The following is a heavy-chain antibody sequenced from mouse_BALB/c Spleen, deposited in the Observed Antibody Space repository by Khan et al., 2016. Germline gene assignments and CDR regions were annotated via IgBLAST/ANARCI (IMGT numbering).Heavy chain of an antibody. V-gene: IGHV3-2*02. Sequence: EVQLQESGPGLVKPSQSLSLTCTVTGYSITSGYGWNWIRKFPGNKKEWMGYISNSGRTNYNPTHKRRITITRDTSNNQFFLQLNSVTTEDTTTSYCSRTARIKYWVQGTTLTVSS. CDR2: ISNSGRT. CDR3: SRTARIKY. CDR1: GYSITSGYG. J-gene: IGHJ2*01. D-gene: IGHD3-3*01.